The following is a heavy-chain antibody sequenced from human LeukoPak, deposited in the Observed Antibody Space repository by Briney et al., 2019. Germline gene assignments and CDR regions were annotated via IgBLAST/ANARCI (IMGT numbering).Heavy chain of an antibody. J-gene: IGHJ4*02. Sequence: PGGSLRLSCAASGFTFSASDIHWVRQASGKGLEWVGRIRTKADDYATAYVGSVTGRFTISRDDAKNTAYLQMSSLKTEDTAVYYCTRLKMIGQWLGNFDNWGQGTLVTVSS. D-gene: IGHD6-19*01. CDR3: TRLKMIGQWLGNFDN. CDR2: IRTKADDYAT. CDR1: GFTFSASD. V-gene: IGHV3-73*01.